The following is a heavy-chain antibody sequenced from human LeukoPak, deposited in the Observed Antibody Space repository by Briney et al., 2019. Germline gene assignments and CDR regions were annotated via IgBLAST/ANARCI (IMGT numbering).Heavy chain of an antibody. CDR1: GYTFTSYG. Sequence: ASVKVSCKASGYTFTSYGISWVRQAPGQGLEWMGWISAYNGNTNYAQKLQGRVTMTTDTSTSTAYMELRSLRSDDTAVYYCARDVRGIGYCSGGSCPAYYYGMDVWGQGTTVTVSS. V-gene: IGHV1-18*01. CDR3: ARDVRGIGYCSGGSCPAYYYGMDV. D-gene: IGHD2-15*01. J-gene: IGHJ6*02. CDR2: ISAYNGNT.